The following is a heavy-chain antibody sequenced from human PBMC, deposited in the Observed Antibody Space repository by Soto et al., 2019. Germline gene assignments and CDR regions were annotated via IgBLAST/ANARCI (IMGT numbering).Heavy chain of an antibody. D-gene: IGHD1-1*01. Sequence: PGGSLRLSCTASGFTFSSYSMNWVRQAPGKGLEWVSSISSSSSYIYYADSVKGRFTISRDNAKNSLYLQMNSLRAEDTAVYYCARDPPGWNLRTPIAWNWFDPWGQGTLVTVSS. J-gene: IGHJ5*02. V-gene: IGHV3-21*01. CDR1: GFTFSSYS. CDR2: ISSSSSYI. CDR3: ARDPPGWNLRTPIAWNWFDP.